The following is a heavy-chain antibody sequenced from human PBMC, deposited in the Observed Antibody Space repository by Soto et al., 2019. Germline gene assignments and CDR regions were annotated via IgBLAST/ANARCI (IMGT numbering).Heavy chain of an antibody. D-gene: IGHD3-10*01. Sequence: RSLTCFVSGDSIGRSYWSWVRQTAGKGLEWIGRISGFTGTTNYNPSLKSRVTLSQDRSTNQFSLKLSSATAADKAVYYCARERHNYGSNDYWGQGILVTVSS. CDR1: GDSIGRSY. CDR2: ISGFTGTT. J-gene: IGHJ4*02. CDR3: ARERHNYGSNDY. V-gene: IGHV4-4*07.